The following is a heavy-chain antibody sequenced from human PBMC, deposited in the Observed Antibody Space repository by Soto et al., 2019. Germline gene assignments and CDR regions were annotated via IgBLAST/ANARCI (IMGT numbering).Heavy chain of an antibody. V-gene: IGHV5-10-1*01. CDR2: IDPGDTYA. CDR3: ARIYCTTTTCDSWFDP. J-gene: IGHJ5*02. CDR1: GYTFATFW. Sequence: GESLKISCTGFGYTFATFWISWVRQMPGKGLEWMGRIDPGDTYATYSPAFQGHVTISADKATSTAYLQWSSLKASDTAMYYCARIYCTTTTCDSWFDPWGQGTLVTVSS. D-gene: IGHD2-2*01.